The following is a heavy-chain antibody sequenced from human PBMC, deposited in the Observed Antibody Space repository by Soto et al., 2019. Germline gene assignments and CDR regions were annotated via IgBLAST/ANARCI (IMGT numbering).Heavy chain of an antibody. Sequence: PGRSLRLSCAASGFTFSSYAMAWFRQAPGKGLEWVSAISGSGGSTYYADSVKGRFTISRDNSKNTLYLQMNSLRAEDTAVYYCAKELHVYDSSGSFDYWGQGTLVTVSS. CDR1: GFTFSSYA. CDR3: AKELHVYDSSGSFDY. CDR2: ISGSGGST. D-gene: IGHD3-22*01. J-gene: IGHJ4*02. V-gene: IGHV3-23*01.